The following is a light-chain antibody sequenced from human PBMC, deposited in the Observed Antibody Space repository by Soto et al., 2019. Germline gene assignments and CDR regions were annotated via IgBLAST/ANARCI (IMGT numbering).Light chain of an antibody. J-gene: IGLJ2*01. CDR2: EGS. CDR1: SSDVGSYNP. Sequence: QSVLTQPASVSGSPGQSITISCTGTSSDVGSYNPVSWYQQHPGKAPKLMIYEGSKRPSGVSNRFSGSKSGNTASLTISGLQAEAEADYYCCSYAGTVVFGGGTKLTVL. CDR3: CSYAGTVV. V-gene: IGLV2-23*01.